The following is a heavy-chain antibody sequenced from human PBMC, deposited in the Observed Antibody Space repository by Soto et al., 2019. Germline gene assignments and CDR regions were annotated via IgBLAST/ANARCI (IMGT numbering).Heavy chain of an antibody. D-gene: IGHD6-19*01. CDR1: GYTFTSYG. CDR3: ARGPYSSGWYPIDF. V-gene: IGHV1-46*01. Sequence: ASVKVSCKASGYTFTSYGISWVRQAPGQGLEWMGIINPSGDSTSYAQKFQGRVTMTRDTSKSTVYMELSSLRSEDTAVYYCARGPYSSGWYPIDFWGQGTLVTVSS. J-gene: IGHJ4*02. CDR2: INPSGDST.